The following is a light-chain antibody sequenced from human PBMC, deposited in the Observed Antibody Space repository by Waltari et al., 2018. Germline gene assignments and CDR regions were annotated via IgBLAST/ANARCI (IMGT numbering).Light chain of an antibody. CDR2: DAY. CDR3: QQFYSLPYT. Sequence: DVQLTQSPSSLSASVGDRVTFTCRATQDIKNYLNWFQQRPGKAPELLIYDAYNLEPGVPSRFSGSGSGTDFSFTISSLQPDDVARYFCQQFYSLPYTFGGGTKVDIK. J-gene: IGKJ4*01. CDR1: QDIKNY. V-gene: IGKV1-33*01.